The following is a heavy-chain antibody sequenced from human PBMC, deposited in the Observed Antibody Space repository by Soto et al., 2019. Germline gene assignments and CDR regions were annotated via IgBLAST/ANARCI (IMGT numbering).Heavy chain of an antibody. J-gene: IGHJ4*02. CDR1: GYTFTSYG. Sequence: ASVKVSCKASGYTFTSYGISWVRQAPGQGLEWMGWISAYNANTNYAQKLQGRVTMTTDTSTSTSYMELRNLRSDDTAVYFCARDRLGATGGYWGQGTLVAVSS. V-gene: IGHV1-18*01. D-gene: IGHD1-26*01. CDR3: ARDRLGATGGY. CDR2: ISAYNANT.